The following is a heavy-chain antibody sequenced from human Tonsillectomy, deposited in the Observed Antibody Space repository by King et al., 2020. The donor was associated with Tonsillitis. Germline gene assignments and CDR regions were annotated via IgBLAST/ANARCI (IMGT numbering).Heavy chain of an antibody. D-gene: IGHD6-13*01. CDR2: ISYDGINK. J-gene: IGHJ6*01. CDR1: GFTLSSYA. V-gene: IGHV3-30-3*01. Sequence: VQLVESGGGVVQPGRSLRLSCAASGFTLSSYAMHWVRQAPGKGLEWVAVISYDGINKYYADSVKGRFTISRDNSKNTLYLQMNSLRAEDTAVYYCSAGTYYYGMDVWGQGNTVTVSS. CDR3: SAGTYYYGMDV.